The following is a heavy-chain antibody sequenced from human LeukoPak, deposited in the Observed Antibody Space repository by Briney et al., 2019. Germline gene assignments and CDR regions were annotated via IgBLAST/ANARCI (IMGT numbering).Heavy chain of an antibody. J-gene: IGHJ1*01. V-gene: IGHV4-39*07. CDR1: GGSISSSSYY. D-gene: IGHD1-26*01. Sequence: SETLSLTCTVSGGSISSSSYYWGWIRQPPGKGLEWIGSIYYSGSTYYNPSLKSRVTISVDTSKNQFSLKLSSVTAADTAVYYCARSVGATSPEYFQHWGQGTLVTVSS. CDR2: IYYSGST. CDR3: ARSVGATSPEYFQH.